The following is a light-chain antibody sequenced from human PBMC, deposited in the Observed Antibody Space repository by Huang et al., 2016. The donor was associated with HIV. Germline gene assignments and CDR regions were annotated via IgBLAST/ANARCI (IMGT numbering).Light chain of an antibody. J-gene: IGKJ4*01. CDR1: QSLLHSNGYNY. Sequence: DIVMTQSPLSLPVTPGEPASISCRSSQSLLHSNGYNYLDWYLQKPGQSPQLLIYLGSNRASGVSDRFSGSGSGTDFTLKISRVEAEDVGVYHCMQALQTPLTFGGGTKVEI. CDR2: LGS. CDR3: MQALQTPLT. V-gene: IGKV2-28*01.